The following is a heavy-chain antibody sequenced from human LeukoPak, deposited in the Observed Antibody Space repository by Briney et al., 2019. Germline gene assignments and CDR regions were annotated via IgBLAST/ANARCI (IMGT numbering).Heavy chain of an antibody. CDR2: ISSSGSTI. D-gene: IGHD3-9*01. V-gene: IGHV3-11*01. CDR1: GFTFSDYY. CDR3: AKDGGEYYDILTGYYPRLYYMDV. J-gene: IGHJ6*03. Sequence: TGGSLRLSCAASGFTFSDYYMSWIRQAPGKGLEWVSYISSSGSTIYYADSVKGRFTISRDNSKNTLYLQMNSLRAEDTAVYYCAKDGGEYYDILTGYYPRLYYMDVWGKGTTVTISS.